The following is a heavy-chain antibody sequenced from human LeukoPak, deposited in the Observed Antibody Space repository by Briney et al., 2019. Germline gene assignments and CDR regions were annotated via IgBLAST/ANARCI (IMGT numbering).Heavy chain of an antibody. CDR3: ARDTFVAGTSNYYYMDV. CDR1: GDSVSINSAG. CDR2: TYYRSNWYN. V-gene: IGHV6-1*01. Sequence: SQTLSLTCAISGDSVSINSAGWNWIRQSPSRGLEWLGRTYYRSNWYNDYAVSVKSRITISPDTSNNQFSLQLNSVTPEATAAYYCARDTFVAGTSNYYYMDVWGKGTTVTVSS. J-gene: IGHJ6*03. D-gene: IGHD6-19*01.